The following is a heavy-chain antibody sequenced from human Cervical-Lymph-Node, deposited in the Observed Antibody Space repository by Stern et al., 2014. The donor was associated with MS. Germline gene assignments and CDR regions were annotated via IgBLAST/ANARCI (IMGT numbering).Heavy chain of an antibody. CDR3: ARDCRLRYFDNYGMDV. J-gene: IGHJ6*02. CDR1: GGSISSGSYY. D-gene: IGHD3-9*01. CDR2: IYTSGGT. Sequence: QVQLQESGPGLVKPSQTLSLTCTVSGGSISSGSYYWSWIRQPAGKGLEWIGRIYTSGGTNYNPSLKSRVTKSVDTSKTHSSLKLSSVTAADTAVYYCARDCRLRYFDNYGMDVWGQGTTVTVSS. V-gene: IGHV4-61*02.